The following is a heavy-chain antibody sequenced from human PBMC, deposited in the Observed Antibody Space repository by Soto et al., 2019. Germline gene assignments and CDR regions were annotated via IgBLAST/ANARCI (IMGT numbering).Heavy chain of an antibody. CDR1: DGSVSSGSYY. D-gene: IGHD2-15*01. CDR3: ARDSVAFFDS. Sequence: SETLSLTCTVSDGSVSSGSYYWSWIRQPPGKGLEWIGYIYSSGSTLYNPSLKSRVIISVDTSMNQFSLKLSSVTAADTAVYYCARDSVAFFDSWGQGTLVTVPQ. J-gene: IGHJ4*02. CDR2: IYSSGST. V-gene: IGHV4-61*01.